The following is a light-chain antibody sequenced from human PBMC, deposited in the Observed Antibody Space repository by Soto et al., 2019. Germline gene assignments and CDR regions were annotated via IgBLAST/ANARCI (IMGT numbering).Light chain of an antibody. J-gene: IGLJ2*01. Sequence: QSVLTQPPSASGTPGQRVTISCSGSSSNIGRNAVNWYQQLPGTAPKLLIFSNNERPSGVPDRFSGSKSGTSASLAISGLQSEDEADYYCTAWDDSRSGHVVFGGGTKLTVL. CDR1: SSNIGRNA. V-gene: IGLV1-44*01. CDR2: SNN. CDR3: TAWDDSRSGHVV.